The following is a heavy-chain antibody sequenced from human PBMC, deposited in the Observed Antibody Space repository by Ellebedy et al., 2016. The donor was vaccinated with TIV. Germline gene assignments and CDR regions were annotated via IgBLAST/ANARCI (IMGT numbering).Heavy chain of an antibody. J-gene: IGHJ4*02. D-gene: IGHD2-2*01. Sequence: SVKVSXKASGGTFSSYAISWVRQAPGQGLEWMGGIIPIFGTANYAQKFQGRVTITADESTSTAYMELSSLRSEDTAVYYCASSVKGEYQLLPLQFSLDYWGQGTLVTVSS. CDR1: GGTFSSYA. CDR3: ASSVKGEYQLLPLQFSLDY. CDR2: IIPIFGTA. V-gene: IGHV1-69*13.